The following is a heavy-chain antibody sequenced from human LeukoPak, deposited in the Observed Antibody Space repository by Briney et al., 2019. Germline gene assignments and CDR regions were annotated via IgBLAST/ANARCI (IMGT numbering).Heavy chain of an antibody. CDR2: IYSGGST. CDR1: GFTVNRNY. J-gene: IGHJ4*02. D-gene: IGHD1-1*01. CDR3: AGGRLDYFFDY. V-gene: IGHV3-66*01. Sequence: GGSLRPSCAVSGFTVNRNYMNWVRQAPGKGLEWVSVIYSGGSTYYADSVKGRFSISRDNSKNTLYLQMNSLRAEDTAVYYCAGGRLDYFFDYWGLGTLVTVSS.